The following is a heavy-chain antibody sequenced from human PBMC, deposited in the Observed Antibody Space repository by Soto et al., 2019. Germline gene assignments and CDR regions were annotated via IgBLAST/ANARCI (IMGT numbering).Heavy chain of an antibody. CDR3: ARVPDR. Sequence: QLQLQESGSGLVKPSQTLSLTCAVSGGSISSGGYSWIWIRQPPGKGLEWIGYNYHSGSTYYDPXXXXXXXXXXXXXXXXXXXXXXXXXXXXXXXXXCARVPDRWGQGTLVTVSS. CDR1: GGSISSGGYS. V-gene: IGHV4-30-2*01. CDR2: NYHSGST. D-gene: IGHD2-2*01. J-gene: IGHJ5*02.